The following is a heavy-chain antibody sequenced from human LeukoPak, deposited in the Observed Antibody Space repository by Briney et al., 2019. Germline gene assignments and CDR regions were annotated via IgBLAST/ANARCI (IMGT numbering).Heavy chain of an antibody. D-gene: IGHD3-9*01. CDR1: GGTFSSYA. CDR2: IIPIFGTA. CDR3: ARDRGGYDILTGYYRGLNNYYYYMDV. Sequence: ASVKVSCKASGGTFSSYAISWVRQAPGQGLEWMGGIIPIFGTANYAQKFQGRVTITTDESTSTAYMELSSQRSEDTAVYYCARDRGGYDILTGYYRGLNNYYYYMDVWGKGTTVTVSS. V-gene: IGHV1-69*05. J-gene: IGHJ6*03.